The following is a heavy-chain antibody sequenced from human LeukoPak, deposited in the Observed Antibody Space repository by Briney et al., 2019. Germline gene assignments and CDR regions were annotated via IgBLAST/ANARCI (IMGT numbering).Heavy chain of an antibody. V-gene: IGHV3-23*01. CDR1: GFTFSSYA. CDR3: AKFVRGSSSYRDY. CDR2: ISGSGGST. Sequence: GGSLRLSCTASGFTFSSYAMSWVRQAPGKGLEWVSTISGSGGSTYYADSVKGRFTISRDNSKNTLYLQMNSLRAEDTAVYYCAKFVRGSSSYRDYWGQGTLVTVS. D-gene: IGHD2-2*01. J-gene: IGHJ4*02.